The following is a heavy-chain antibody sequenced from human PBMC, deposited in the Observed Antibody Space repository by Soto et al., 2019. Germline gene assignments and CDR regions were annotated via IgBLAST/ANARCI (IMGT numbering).Heavy chain of an antibody. CDR3: ASPLAGSHLGYFQH. Sequence: GSLRLSCAASGFTFSSYAMSWVRQAPGKGLEWVSAISGSGGSTYYADSVKGRFTISRDNSKNTLYLQMNSLRAEDTAVYYCASPLAGSHLGYFQHWGQGTLVTVSS. D-gene: IGHD3-10*01. CDR2: ISGSGGST. V-gene: IGHV3-23*01. J-gene: IGHJ1*01. CDR1: GFTFSSYA.